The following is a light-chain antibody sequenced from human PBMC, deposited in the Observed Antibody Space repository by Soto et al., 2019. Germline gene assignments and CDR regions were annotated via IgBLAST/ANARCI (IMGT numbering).Light chain of an antibody. CDR2: DAS. V-gene: IGKV3-11*01. CDR3: QQRSDWPSS. CDR1: QSVGSY. J-gene: IGKJ4*01. Sequence: EIVLTQSPATLSLSPGDRATLSCRASQSVGSYLGWYQQRPGQAPRLLIYDASNRGTVIPARFSGSGSGTDFTLTISSLEPEDFAVYYCQQRSDWPSSFGGGTKVEIK.